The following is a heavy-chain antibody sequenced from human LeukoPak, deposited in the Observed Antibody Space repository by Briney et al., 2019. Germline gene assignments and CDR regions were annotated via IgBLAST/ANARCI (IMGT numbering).Heavy chain of an antibody. D-gene: IGHD1-26*01. CDR1: GYTFTSYG. Sequence: GASVKVSCKASGYTFTSYGISWVRQAPGQGLEWMGWMNPNSGNTGYAQKFQGRVAMTRNTSISTAYMELSSLRSEDTAVYYCAREWELRTFCIGYWGQGTLVTVSS. J-gene: IGHJ4*02. CDR2: MNPNSGNT. V-gene: IGHV1-8*02. CDR3: AREWELRTFCIGY.